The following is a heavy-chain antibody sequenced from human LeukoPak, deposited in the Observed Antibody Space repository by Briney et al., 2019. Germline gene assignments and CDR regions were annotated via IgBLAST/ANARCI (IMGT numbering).Heavy chain of an antibody. Sequence: ASVKVSCKASGYTFTSYAMHWVRQAPGQRLEWMGWINAGNGNTKYSQKFQGRVTITRDTSASTAYMELSSLRAEDTAVYYCARDANFGYDAFDIWGQGTMVTVSS. CDR3: ARDANFGYDAFDI. J-gene: IGHJ3*02. CDR2: INAGNGNT. V-gene: IGHV1-3*01. D-gene: IGHD3-10*01. CDR1: GYTFTSYA.